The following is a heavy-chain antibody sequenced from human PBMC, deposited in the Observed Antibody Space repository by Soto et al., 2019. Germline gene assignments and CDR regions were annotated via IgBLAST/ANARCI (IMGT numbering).Heavy chain of an antibody. Sequence: GGSLRLACAASGFTLNSYGMHWVRQAQGKGLEWVAVISFHGSFIKYADSVEGRFTISRDNDKSTVSLEMNNLGAEDTALYYCAKQGSPGVGDIPYYFDSWGQGTLVTVSS. CDR1: GFTLNSYG. CDR3: AKQGSPGVGDIPYYFDS. CDR2: ISFHGSFI. V-gene: IGHV3-30*18. D-gene: IGHD1-26*01. J-gene: IGHJ4*02.